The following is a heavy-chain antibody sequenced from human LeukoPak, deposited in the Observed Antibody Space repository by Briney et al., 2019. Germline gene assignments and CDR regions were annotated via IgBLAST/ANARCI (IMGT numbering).Heavy chain of an antibody. CDR3: ARGRGYTYYFEY. CDR1: GYTFTSYD. CDR2: MNPNSGNT. V-gene: IGHV1-8*03. D-gene: IGHD5-18*01. J-gene: IGHJ4*02. Sequence: ASVKVSCKAAGYTFTSYDINWVRQATGQGLEWMGWMNPNSGNTGYAQKYQGRVTIGRNTSIRRAYIELIIPRAEDTAVYSCARGRGYTYYFEYWGQGTLVTVSS.